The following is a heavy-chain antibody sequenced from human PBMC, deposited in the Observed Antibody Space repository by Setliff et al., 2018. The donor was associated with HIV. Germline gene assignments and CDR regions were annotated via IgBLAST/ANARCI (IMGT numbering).Heavy chain of an antibody. V-gene: IGHV4-39*07. CDR2: VDYTGST. Sequence: SETLSLTCTVSGGSISTSNYYWGWVRQPPGKGLEWVGNVDYTGSTYYNPSLKSRATISVDTSKNQFSLRPNSVTAADTAVYYCARQGNIVVVTSFDYWGQGTLVTVSS. CDR3: ARQGNIVVVTSFDY. J-gene: IGHJ4*02. D-gene: IGHD2-21*02. CDR1: GGSISTSNYY.